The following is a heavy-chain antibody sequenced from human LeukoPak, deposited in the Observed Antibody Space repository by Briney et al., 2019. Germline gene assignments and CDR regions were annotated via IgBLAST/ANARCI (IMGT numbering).Heavy chain of an antibody. Sequence: PGGSLRLSCAASGFIFSSYWMSWVRQAPGKGLEWVANIKQDGTEKYYVDSVKGRFTISRDNAKNTLYLQMNSLRAEDTAVYYCAKPRYYDFWSGYYTPGLYFDYWGQGTLVTVSS. D-gene: IGHD3-3*01. V-gene: IGHV3-7*03. J-gene: IGHJ4*02. CDR1: GFIFSSYW. CDR3: AKPRYYDFWSGYYTPGLYFDY. CDR2: IKQDGTEK.